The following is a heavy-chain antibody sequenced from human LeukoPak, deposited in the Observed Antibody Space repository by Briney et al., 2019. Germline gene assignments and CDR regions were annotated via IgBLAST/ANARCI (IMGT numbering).Heavy chain of an antibody. CDR3: ARQDCSPSCYLAY. J-gene: IGHJ4*02. CDR1: GFTFSGHA. Sequence: GRSLRLSCAASGFTFSGHAMHWARQTPGKGLEWVAVISYDGRNEYYADSVKGRFTISRDNSKNTLFLQMNSLRAEDTALYNCARQDCSPSCYLAYWGQGTLVTVSS. CDR2: ISYDGRNE. D-gene: IGHD2-2*01. V-gene: IGHV3-30*04.